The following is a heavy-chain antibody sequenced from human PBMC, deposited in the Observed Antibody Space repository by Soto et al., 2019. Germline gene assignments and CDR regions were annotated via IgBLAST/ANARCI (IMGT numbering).Heavy chain of an antibody. J-gene: IGHJ4*02. V-gene: IGHV4-59*01. CDR3: ARAGRNMVQFDY. CDR1: GGSINSYF. CDR2: IYYSGST. D-gene: IGHD3-10*01. Sequence: SETLSLTCTVSGGSINSYFWSWIRQSPGKGLEWIGHIYYSGSTSDSPSLESRVSISVDTSKNQFSLVVHSVTAADTAVYYCARAGRNMVQFDYWGQGTLVTVSS.